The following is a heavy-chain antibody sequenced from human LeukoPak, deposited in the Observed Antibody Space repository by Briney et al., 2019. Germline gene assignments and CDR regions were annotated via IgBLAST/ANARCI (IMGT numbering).Heavy chain of an antibody. CDR3: ARGPRRGMATMRVCWFDP. CDR2: INHSGST. D-gene: IGHD5-24*01. Sequence: SETLSLTCTVSGGSISSYYWSWIRQPPGKGLEWIGEINHSGSTNYNPSLKSRVTISVDTSKNQFSLKLSSVTAADTAVYYCARGPRRGMATMRVCWFDPWGQGTLVTVSS. V-gene: IGHV4-34*01. CDR1: GGSISSYY. J-gene: IGHJ5*02.